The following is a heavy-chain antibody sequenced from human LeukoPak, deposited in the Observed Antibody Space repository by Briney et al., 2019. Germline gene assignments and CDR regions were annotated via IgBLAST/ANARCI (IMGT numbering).Heavy chain of an antibody. D-gene: IGHD3-9*01. CDR1: GYTLTELS. V-gene: IGHV1-24*01. CDR3: ATEADWLSPYYYYYGMDV. Sequence: ASVKVSCKVSGYTLTELSMHWVRQAPGKGLEWMGGFDPEDGETIYAQKFQGRVTMTEDTSTDTAYMELSSLRSEDTAVYYCATEADWLSPYYYYYGMDVWGQGTTVTVSS. J-gene: IGHJ6*02. CDR2: FDPEDGET.